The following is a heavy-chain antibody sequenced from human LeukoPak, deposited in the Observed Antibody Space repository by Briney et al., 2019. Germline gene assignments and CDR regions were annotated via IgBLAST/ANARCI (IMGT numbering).Heavy chain of an antibody. Sequence: ASVKVSCKASGYTLTGYYMHWVRQAPGQGLEWMGWINPNSGGTNYAQKFQGRVTMTRDTSISTAYMELGRLRSDDTAVYYCARDRGSTDYYFDYWGQGTLVTVSS. V-gene: IGHV1-2*02. D-gene: IGHD5/OR15-5a*01. CDR1: GYTLTGYY. J-gene: IGHJ4*02. CDR2: INPNSGGT. CDR3: ARDRGSTDYYFDY.